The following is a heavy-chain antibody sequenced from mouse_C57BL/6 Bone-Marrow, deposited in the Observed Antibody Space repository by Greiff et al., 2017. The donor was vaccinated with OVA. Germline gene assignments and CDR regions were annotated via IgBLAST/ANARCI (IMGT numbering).Heavy chain of an antibody. CDR3: ARRLGGDYLDY. CDR1: GFTFSSYG. D-gene: IGHD3-1*01. J-gene: IGHJ2*01. CDR2: ISSGGSYT. V-gene: IGHV5-6*01. Sequence: EVQLVESGGDLVKPGGSLKLSCAASGFTFSSYGMSWVRQTPDKRLEWVATISSGGSYTYYPDSVKGRFTISRDNAKNTLYLQMSSLTSEDTAMYYCARRLGGDYLDYWGQGTTLTVSS.